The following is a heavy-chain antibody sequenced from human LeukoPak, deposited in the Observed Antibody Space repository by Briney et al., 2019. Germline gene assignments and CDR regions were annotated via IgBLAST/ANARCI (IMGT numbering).Heavy chain of an antibody. D-gene: IGHD6-13*01. CDR3: ARVRYSYSTNDY. V-gene: IGHV1-69*05. J-gene: IGHJ4*02. CDR1: GGTFSSYA. CDR2: IIPIFGTA. Sequence: SVKVSCKASGGTFSSYAISWVRQAPGQGLEWMGGIIPIFGTANYAQKFQGRVTITTDESTSTAYMELSSLRSEDTAVYYCARVRYSYSTNDYWGQGTLVTVSS.